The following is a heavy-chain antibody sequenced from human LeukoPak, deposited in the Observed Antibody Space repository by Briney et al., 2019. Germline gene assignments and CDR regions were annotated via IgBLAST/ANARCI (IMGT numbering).Heavy chain of an antibody. J-gene: IGHJ1*01. CDR1: GGSIRSYY. V-gene: IGHV4-59*01. CDR2: IYFSGST. D-gene: IGHD5-24*01. CDR3: ARSGRDGYDFHH. Sequence: SETLSFTCTVSGGSIRSYYWSWIRQPPGKGLEWIGYIYFSGSTNYNPSLKSRVTISVDTSKNQFSLKLSSVTAADTAVYYCARSGRDGYDFHHGGQGTLVTVSS.